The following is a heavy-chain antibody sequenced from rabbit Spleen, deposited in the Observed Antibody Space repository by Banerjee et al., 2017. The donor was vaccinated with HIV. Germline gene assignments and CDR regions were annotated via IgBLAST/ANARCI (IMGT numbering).Heavy chain of an antibody. CDR1: GFTLSSYY. D-gene: IGHD7-1*01. CDR3: ARDTGTSFSSYGMDL. V-gene: IGHV1S7*01. CDR2: IDPVFGIT. J-gene: IGHJ6*01. Sequence: QLEESAGGLVQPGGSLKLSCKASGFTLSSYYMNWVRQAPGKGLEWIGYIDPVFGITYYASWVNGRFSISRENAQNTVFLQMTSLTAADTATYFCARDTGTSFSSYGMDLWGPGTLVTVS.